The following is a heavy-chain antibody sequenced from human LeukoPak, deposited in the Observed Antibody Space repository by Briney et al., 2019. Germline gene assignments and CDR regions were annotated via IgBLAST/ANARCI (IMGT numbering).Heavy chain of an antibody. CDR3: AGYDSSGYYYN. J-gene: IGHJ4*02. CDR1: GFTFSSYG. CDR2: ISYDGSNK. D-gene: IGHD3-22*01. V-gene: IGHV3-30*03. Sequence: GGSLRLSCAASGFTFSSYGMHWVRQAPGKGLEWVAVISYDGSNKYYADSVKGRFTISRDNSKNTLYLQMNSLRAEDTAVYYCAGYDSSGYYYNWGQGTLVTVSS.